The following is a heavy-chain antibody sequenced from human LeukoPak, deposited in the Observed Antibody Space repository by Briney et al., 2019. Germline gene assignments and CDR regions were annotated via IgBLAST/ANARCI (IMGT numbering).Heavy chain of an antibody. CDR1: GFTFSNYW. CDR2: IEQHGSEK. CDR3: AKDPPYYYDSSGYGGGAFDI. D-gene: IGHD3-22*01. J-gene: IGHJ3*02. V-gene: IGHV3-7*03. Sequence: GGSLRLSCTVSGFTFSNYWMSWVRQAPGKGLEWVANIEQHGSEKWYVDSVKGRFTISRDNAKNSLYLQMNSLRAEDTAVYYCAKDPPYYYDSSGYGGGAFDIWGQGTMVTVSS.